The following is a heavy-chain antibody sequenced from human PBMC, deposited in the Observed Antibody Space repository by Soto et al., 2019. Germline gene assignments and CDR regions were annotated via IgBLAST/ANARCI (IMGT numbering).Heavy chain of an antibody. CDR1: GFTFDDYA. J-gene: IGHJ5*02. V-gene: IGHV3-9*01. Sequence: EVQLVESGGGLVQPGRSLRLSCAASGFTFDDYAMHWVRQAPGKGLEWVSGISWNSGSIGYADSVKGRFTISRDNAKNSLYLQMNSLRAEDTALYYCAKDKSEWLRFWFDPWGQGTLVTVSS. CDR2: ISWNSGSI. D-gene: IGHD5-12*01. CDR3: AKDKSEWLRFWFDP.